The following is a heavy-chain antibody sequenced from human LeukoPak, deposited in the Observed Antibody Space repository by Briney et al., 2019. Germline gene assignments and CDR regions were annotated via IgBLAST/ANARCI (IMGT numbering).Heavy chain of an antibody. Sequence: SETLSLTCTVSGGSISSYYWSWIRQPPGKGLEWIGYIYYSGSTNYNPSLKSRVTISVDTSKNQFSLKLSSVTAADTAVYYCARGVPHGWFDPWGQGTLVTVSS. CDR2: IYYSGST. CDR1: GGSISSYY. J-gene: IGHJ5*02. CDR3: ARGVPHGWFDP. V-gene: IGHV4-59*01.